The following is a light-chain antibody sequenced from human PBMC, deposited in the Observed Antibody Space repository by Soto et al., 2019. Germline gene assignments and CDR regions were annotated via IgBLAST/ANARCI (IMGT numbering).Light chain of an antibody. Sequence: EIVLTQSPGTLSLSPGERATLSCRASQSVSSNYLAWYQQKPGQAPRLLIYGASSRATGIPDRFSGSGSGTGFTLTISRLEPEDSAVYLCQQYGNSPFPFGQGTKLEIK. V-gene: IGKV3-20*01. CDR2: GAS. CDR3: QQYGNSPFP. J-gene: IGKJ2*01. CDR1: QSVSSNY.